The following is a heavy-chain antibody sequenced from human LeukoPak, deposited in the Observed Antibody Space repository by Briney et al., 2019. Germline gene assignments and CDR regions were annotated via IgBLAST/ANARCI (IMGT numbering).Heavy chain of an antibody. CDR1: GFTFSDYC. CDR2: ISSSSSYT. J-gene: IGHJ4*02. D-gene: IGHD6-19*01. CDR3: ASTGSSGWNYFDY. Sequence: PGGSLRLSCAASGFTFSDYCMSWIRQAPGKGLEWVSYISSSSSYTNYADSVKGRFTISRDNARNSLYLQMNSLRAEDTAVYYCASTGSSGWNYFDYWGQGTLVTVSS. V-gene: IGHV3-11*06.